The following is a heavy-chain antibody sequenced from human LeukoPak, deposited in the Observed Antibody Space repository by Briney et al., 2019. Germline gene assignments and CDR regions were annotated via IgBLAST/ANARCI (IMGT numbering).Heavy chain of an antibody. Sequence: PGGSQRLSCAASGFTFSNAWMTWVRQASGKGLEWLGHIKAQTDGGTADYAAPVEGRFTISRDDSRDTLYLQMNTLNSEDTAVYFCARDLGFYGMDVWGQGTTVTVSS. J-gene: IGHJ6*02. CDR3: ARDLGFYGMDV. CDR1: GFTFSNAW. V-gene: IGHV3-15*01. D-gene: IGHD7-27*01. CDR2: IKAQTDGGTA.